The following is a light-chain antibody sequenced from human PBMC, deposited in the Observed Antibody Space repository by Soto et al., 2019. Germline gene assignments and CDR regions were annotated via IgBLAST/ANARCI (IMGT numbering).Light chain of an antibody. Sequence: QSVLTQPASVTGSPGQSITISCTGTSSYVGGYNYVSWYQQHPGKAPKLMIYEVSNRPSGVSNRFSGSKSGNTASLTISGLQAEDAADYYCSSYTSSSIDYVFGTGTKVTVL. CDR2: EVS. J-gene: IGLJ1*01. CDR1: SSYVGGYNY. CDR3: SSYTSSSIDYV. V-gene: IGLV2-14*01.